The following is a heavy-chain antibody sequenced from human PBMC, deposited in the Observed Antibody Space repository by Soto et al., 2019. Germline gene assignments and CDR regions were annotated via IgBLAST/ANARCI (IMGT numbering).Heavy chain of an antibody. CDR3: AATWGTTYYDLWSPGSFYGMDV. CDR1: GGSISSYY. Sequence: SETLSLTCTVSGGSISSYYWSWIRQPPGKGLEWIGYIYYSGSTNYNPSLKSRVTISVDTSKNQFSLKLSSVTAADTAVYYCAATWGTTYYDLWSPGSFYGMDVWGQGTTVSVSS. D-gene: IGHD3-3*01. CDR2: IYYSGST. J-gene: IGHJ6*02. V-gene: IGHV4-59*01.